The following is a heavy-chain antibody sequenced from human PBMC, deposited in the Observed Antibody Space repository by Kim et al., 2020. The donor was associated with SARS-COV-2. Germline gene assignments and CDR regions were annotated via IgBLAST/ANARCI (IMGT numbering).Heavy chain of an antibody. V-gene: IGHV5-51*01. Sequence: GESLKISCKGSGYSFTSYWIGWVRQMPGKGLEWMGIIYPGDSDTRYSPSFQGQVTISADKSISTAYLQWSSLKASDTAMYYCARSLAVTDYYYYGMDVWGQGTTVTVSS. J-gene: IGHJ6*02. D-gene: IGHD4-4*01. CDR1: GYSFTSYW. CDR2: IYPGDSDT. CDR3: ARSLAVTDYYYYGMDV.